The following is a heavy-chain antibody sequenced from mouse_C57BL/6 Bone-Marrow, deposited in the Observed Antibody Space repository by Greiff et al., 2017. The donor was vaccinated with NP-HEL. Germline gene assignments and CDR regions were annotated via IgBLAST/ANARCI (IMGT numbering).Heavy chain of an antibody. D-gene: IGHD1-1*01. CDR3: ASLYGSSAY. CDR1: GFSLTSYG. CDR2: IWGVGST. V-gene: IGHV2-6*01. Sequence: VKLMESGPGLVAPSQCLSITCTVSGFSLTSYGVDWVRQSPGKGLEWLGVIWGVGSTNYNSALKSRLSISKDNSKSQVFLKMNSLQTDDTAMYYCASLYGSSAYWGQGTLVTVSA. J-gene: IGHJ3*01.